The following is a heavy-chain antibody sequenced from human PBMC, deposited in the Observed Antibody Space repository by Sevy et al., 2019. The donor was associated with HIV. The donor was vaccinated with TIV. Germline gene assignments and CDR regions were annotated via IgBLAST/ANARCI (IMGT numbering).Heavy chain of an antibody. CDR1: GGSISSYY. Sequence: SETLSLTCTVSGGSISSYYWSWIRQPPGKGLEWFGYIYYSGSTNYNPSLKSRVTISVDTSKNQFSLKLSSVTAADTAVYYCARIPTTYYYDSSGYYPPQGWFDPWGQGTLVTVSS. J-gene: IGHJ5*02. CDR3: ARIPTTYYYDSSGYYPPQGWFDP. V-gene: IGHV4-59*01. D-gene: IGHD3-22*01. CDR2: IYYSGST.